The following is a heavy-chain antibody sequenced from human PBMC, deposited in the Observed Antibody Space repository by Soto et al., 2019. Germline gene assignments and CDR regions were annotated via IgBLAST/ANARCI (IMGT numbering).Heavy chain of an antibody. CDR3: ARGQGVVTAMDYFDY. J-gene: IGHJ4*02. V-gene: IGHV4-31*03. CDR2: IYYGGST. D-gene: IGHD2-21*02. Sequence: QVQLQESGPELVKPSQTLSLSCTVSGCSISSGGYYWGRNPQQQGQGLVWIGYIYYGGSTYYNPSLESRVTIPVDTCQHQFPMQLSSVNAADTAVDYCARGQGVVTAMDYFDYWGQGTLVTGS. CDR1: GCSISSGGYY.